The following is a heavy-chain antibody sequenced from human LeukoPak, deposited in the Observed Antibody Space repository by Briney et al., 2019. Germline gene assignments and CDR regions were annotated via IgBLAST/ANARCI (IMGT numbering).Heavy chain of an antibody. D-gene: IGHD1-1*01. CDR3: ARMVVGTGRNFDY. J-gene: IGHJ4*02. CDR2: LYPGDSDT. CDR1: GFSFTTYW. V-gene: IGHV5-51*01. Sequence: KPGESLKISCKGSGFSFTTYWIGWVRQMPGKGLDWMGILYPGDSDTRYSPSFQGQVTISADKSISTAYLQWSSLKASDTAMYYCARMVVGTGRNFDYWGQGTLVTVSS.